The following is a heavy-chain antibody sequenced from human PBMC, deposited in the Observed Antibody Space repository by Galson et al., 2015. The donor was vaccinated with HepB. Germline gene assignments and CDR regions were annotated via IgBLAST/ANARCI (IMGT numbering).Heavy chain of an antibody. CDR1: GFTFSSYW. D-gene: IGHD4-17*01. Sequence: SLRLSCAASGFTFSSYWMSWVRQAPGKGLEWVANIKQDGSEKYYVDSVKGRFTISRDNAKNSLYLQMNSLRAEDTAVYYCARGREPNSHDYGDNDPYYYYGMDVWGQGTTVTVSS. J-gene: IGHJ6*02. CDR3: ARGREPNSHDYGDNDPYYYYGMDV. CDR2: IKQDGSEK. V-gene: IGHV3-7*03.